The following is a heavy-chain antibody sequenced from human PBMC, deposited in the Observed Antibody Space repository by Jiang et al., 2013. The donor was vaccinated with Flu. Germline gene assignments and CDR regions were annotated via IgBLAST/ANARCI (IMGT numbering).Heavy chain of an antibody. J-gene: IGHJ6*02. V-gene: IGHV3-30-3*01. CDR3: AREDVVDYYYYYGMDV. CDR1: GFTFSSYA. D-gene: IGHD2-2*01. Sequence: SLRLSCAASGFTFSSYAMHWVRQAPGKGLEWVAVISYDGSNKYYADSVKGRFTISRDNSKNTLYLQMNSLRAEDTAVYYCAREDVVDYYYYYGMDVWGQGTTVTVSS. CDR2: ISYDGSNK.